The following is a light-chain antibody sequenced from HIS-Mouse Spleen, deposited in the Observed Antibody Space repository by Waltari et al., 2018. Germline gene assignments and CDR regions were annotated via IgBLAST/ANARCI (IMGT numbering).Light chain of an antibody. Sequence: SYELTQPPSVSVSPGQTASITCSGDKLGDKYACWYQQKPGQSPVLVIYQDSKRPSGIPRRFSGSNYGNTATLTISGTQAMDEADYYCQAWDSSTAVFGTGTKVTVL. J-gene: IGLJ1*01. CDR2: QDS. CDR1: KLGDKY. V-gene: IGLV3-1*01. CDR3: QAWDSSTAV.